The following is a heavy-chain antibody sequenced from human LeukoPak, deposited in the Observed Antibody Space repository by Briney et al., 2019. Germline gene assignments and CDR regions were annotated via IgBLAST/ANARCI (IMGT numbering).Heavy chain of an antibody. Sequence: GGSLRLSCAASGFTFSSYAMHWVRQAPGKGLEWVAVISYDGSNKYYADSVKGRFTISRDNSKNTLYLQMNSLRAEDTAVYYCARVPGGGNAETSFFDEYPWGQGTLVTVSS. CDR1: GFTFSSYA. J-gene: IGHJ5*02. CDR2: ISYDGSNK. CDR3: ARVPGGGNAETSFFDEYP. D-gene: IGHD1-1*01. V-gene: IGHV3-30-3*01.